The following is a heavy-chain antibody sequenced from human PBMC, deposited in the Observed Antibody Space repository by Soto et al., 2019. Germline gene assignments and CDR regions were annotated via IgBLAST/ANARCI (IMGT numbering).Heavy chain of an antibody. J-gene: IGHJ4*02. CDR1: GFTFSNYA. Sequence: EVQLLDSGGGLAQPGGSLRLSCAASGFTFSNYAMTWVRQAPGKGLEWVSIITGNGGSTYYADSVKGRFTISRDNSENTLYLRLNSLRVEDTAVYYGAKLRLGYRTGGTCYRYFDYWGQGTLVTVSS. D-gene: IGHD2-15*01. V-gene: IGHV3-23*01. CDR3: AKLRLGYRTGGTCYRYFDY. CDR2: ITGNGGST.